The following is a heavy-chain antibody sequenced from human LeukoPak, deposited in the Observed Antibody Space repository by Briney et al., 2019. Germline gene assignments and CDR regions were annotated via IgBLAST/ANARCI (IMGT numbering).Heavy chain of an antibody. CDR3: AKPGPGSFDI. CDR1: GFNFEFHG. V-gene: IGHV3-23*01. CDR2: ISGSGVST. J-gene: IGHJ3*02. Sequence: GGSLRLSCVPSGFNFEFHGMSWVRHAPGRGLEWVSAISGSGVSTYYAASLKGRFTISRDNSKNTLYLQMNSLRAEDTAVYYCAKPGPGSFDIWGKGTMVTVSS.